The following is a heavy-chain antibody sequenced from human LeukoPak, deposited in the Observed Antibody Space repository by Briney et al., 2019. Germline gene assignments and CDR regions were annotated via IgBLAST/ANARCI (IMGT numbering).Heavy chain of an antibody. CDR3: ARQIVRRYFDY. CDR1: GGSISNYY. V-gene: IGHV4-59*08. Sequence: SETLSLTCTVSGGSISNYYWSWIRQPPGKGLEWIGEIYYSGSTNHNPSLKGRVTISVDTSKNQFSLILSSVTAADTAVYYCARQIVRRYFDYWGQGTLVTVSS. D-gene: IGHD2-21*01. CDR2: IYYSGST. J-gene: IGHJ4*02.